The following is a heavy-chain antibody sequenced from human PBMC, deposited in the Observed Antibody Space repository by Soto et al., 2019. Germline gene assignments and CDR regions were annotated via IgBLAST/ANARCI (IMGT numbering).Heavy chain of an antibody. V-gene: IGHV1-69*01. CDR2: VIPILGQA. CDR1: GGIFSSYA. D-gene: IGHD6-6*01. Sequence: QVQLVQSGAEVKKPGSSVKVSCKASGGIFSSYAISWLRQAPGQGLEWMGAVIPILGQAYYAQDLQDRVSNTSDEVTRTTYMELSSLRSEDTAVYFCARVGGIGAPPGTDYWVQGTMVTVSS. CDR3: ARVGGIGAPPGTDY. J-gene: IGHJ4*02.